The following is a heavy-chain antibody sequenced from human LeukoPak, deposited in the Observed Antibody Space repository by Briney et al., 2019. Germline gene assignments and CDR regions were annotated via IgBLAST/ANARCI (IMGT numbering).Heavy chain of an antibody. D-gene: IGHD4-11*01. CDR1: GYTFSSY. CDR2: INPSSGST. Sequence: ASVKVSCKASGYTFSSYTHWVRQAPGQGLEWMGIINPSSGSTSYAQKFQDRVTMTRVTFTSTLYMELSSLRSEDTAVYYCARGNYGKATDIWGQGTMVTVSS. J-gene: IGHJ3*02. V-gene: IGHV1-46*01. CDR3: ARGNYGKATDI.